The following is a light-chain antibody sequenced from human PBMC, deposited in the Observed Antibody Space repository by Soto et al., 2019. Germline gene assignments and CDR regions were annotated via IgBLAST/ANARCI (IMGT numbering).Light chain of an antibody. V-gene: IGLV1-47*01. CDR1: SSNIGTNY. J-gene: IGLJ2*01. CDR2: RNN. Sequence: QSVLTQPPSASGTPGQRVTISCSGSSSNIGTNYVYWYQQLPGTAPKLVIYRNNQRPSGVPDRFSGSKSGTSASLAISGLRSEDEADYYCAAWDDSLSGRGVFGGGTKVTVL. CDR3: AAWDDSLSGRGV.